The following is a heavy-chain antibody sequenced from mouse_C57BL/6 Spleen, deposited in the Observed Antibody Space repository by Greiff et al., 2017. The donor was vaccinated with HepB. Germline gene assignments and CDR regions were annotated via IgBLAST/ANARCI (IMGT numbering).Heavy chain of an antibody. CDR2: IRSKSNNYAT. D-gene: IGHD1-3*01. V-gene: IGHV10-1*01. CDR3: VSLYRGYFDV. CDR1: GFSFNTYA. J-gene: IGHJ1*03. Sequence: GGGLVQPKGSLKLSCAASGFSFNTYAMNWVRQAPGKGLEWVARIRSKSNNYATYYADSVKDRFTISRDDSESMLYLQMNNLKTEDTAMYYCVSLYRGYFDVWGTGTTVTVSS.